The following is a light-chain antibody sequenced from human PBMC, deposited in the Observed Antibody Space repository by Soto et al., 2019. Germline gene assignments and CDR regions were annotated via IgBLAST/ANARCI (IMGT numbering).Light chain of an antibody. V-gene: IGKV3-11*01. CDR2: DAS. CDR1: QSVSIY. J-gene: IGKJ4*01. Sequence: EIVLTQSPATLSLSPGERATLSCRASQSVSIYLAWYQQKPGQAPRLLIYDASNRATGIPARFSGSGSGTDFTLTISSLEPEDFAVYCCQERSNWLTFGGGTKVEIK. CDR3: QERSNWLT.